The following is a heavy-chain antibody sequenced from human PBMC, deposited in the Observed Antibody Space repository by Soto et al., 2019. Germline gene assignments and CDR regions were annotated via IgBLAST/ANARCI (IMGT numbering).Heavy chain of an antibody. V-gene: IGHV3-30*18. J-gene: IGHJ6*02. CDR2: ISHDGTKK. CDR3: AKVFYPYEVATYGMDV. D-gene: IGHD3-9*01. CDR1: GFNFNYYG. Sequence: GGSLRLSCAASGFNFNYYGIHWVRQAPGKGLEWVAVISHDGTKKNYIDSVRGRFTISRDNSKNMLYLQMNSLRAEDTAVYYYAKVFYPYEVATYGMDVWGQGTTVTVSS.